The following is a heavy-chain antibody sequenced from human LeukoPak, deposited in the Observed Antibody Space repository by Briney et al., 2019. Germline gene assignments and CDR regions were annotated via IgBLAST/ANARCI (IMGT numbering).Heavy chain of an antibody. Sequence: GGSLRLSCAASGFTFSSYWMHWVRQAPGKGLVWVSRIKGDGNTNYADSVKGRFTISRDNAKNTVSLQMNSLRAEDTAVYYCARAPSEIGGYYPEYFRHWGQGTLVTVSS. CDR1: GFTFSSYW. CDR2: IKGDGNT. D-gene: IGHD3-22*01. CDR3: ARAPSEIGGYYPEYFRH. V-gene: IGHV3-74*01. J-gene: IGHJ1*01.